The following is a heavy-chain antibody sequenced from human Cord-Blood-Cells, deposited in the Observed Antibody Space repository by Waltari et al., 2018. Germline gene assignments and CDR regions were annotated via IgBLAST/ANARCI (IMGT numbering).Heavy chain of an antibody. D-gene: IGHD1-26*01. J-gene: IGHJ6*03. CDR2: VIRIFGKE. CDR3: GRSRDWEGNDYDYYMDV. CDR1: EGTLSRYA. V-gene: IGHV1-69*01. Sequence: QVQLVQSGAEVKKPGSSVKVSCNASEGTLSRYAISWVRQAPGQGLEWMGGVIRIFGKENYAQKFPARVTITADESTSTAYMELSSLRSEDAAVYYCGRSRDWEGNDYDYYMDVWGKGTTVTVSS.